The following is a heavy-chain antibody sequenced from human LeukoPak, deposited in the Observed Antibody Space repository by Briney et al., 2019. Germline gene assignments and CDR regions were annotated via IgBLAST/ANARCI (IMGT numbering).Heavy chain of an antibody. D-gene: IGHD1-26*01. Sequence: GGSLRLSCAASGFTFSSYAMSWVRQAPGKGLEWVSTISGSGGITYYADSVKGRVTISRANSKNTLYLQMNSLRAEDTAVYYCAKGLRGSYPSGDAFDIWGQGTMVTVSS. V-gene: IGHV3-23*01. CDR1: GFTFSSYA. J-gene: IGHJ3*02. CDR3: AKGLRGSYPSGDAFDI. CDR2: ISGSGGIT.